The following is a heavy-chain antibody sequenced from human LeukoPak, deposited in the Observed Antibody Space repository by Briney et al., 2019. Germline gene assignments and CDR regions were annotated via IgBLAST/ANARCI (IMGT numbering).Heavy chain of an antibody. V-gene: IGHV4-34*01. CDR1: GGSFGGYY. CDR3: ARGDVEYDYVWGSYRDFDY. D-gene: IGHD3-16*02. J-gene: IGHJ4*02. CDR2: INHSGST. Sequence: PSETLSLTCAVYGGSFGGYYWSWIRQPPGKGLEWIGEINHSGSTNYNPSLKSRVTISVDTSKNQFSLKLSSVTAADTAVYYCARGDVEYDYVWGSYRDFDYWGQGTLVTVSS.